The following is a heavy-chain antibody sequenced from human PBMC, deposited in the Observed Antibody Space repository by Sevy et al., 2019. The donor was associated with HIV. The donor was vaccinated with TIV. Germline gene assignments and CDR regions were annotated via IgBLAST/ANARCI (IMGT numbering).Heavy chain of an antibody. V-gene: IGHV3-30*03. Sequence: GGSLRLSCAASGFSFSDYRMHWVRQAPGKGLEWVAVISYDGRNNKYNADSVKGRFTISRDNSKNTLYLQMNSLRAEETAIYYCARDRGEILSSAFDYWDQGTLVTVSS. CDR2: ISYDGRNNK. J-gene: IGHJ4*02. D-gene: IGHD3-16*01. CDR3: ARDRGEILSSAFDY. CDR1: GFSFSDYR.